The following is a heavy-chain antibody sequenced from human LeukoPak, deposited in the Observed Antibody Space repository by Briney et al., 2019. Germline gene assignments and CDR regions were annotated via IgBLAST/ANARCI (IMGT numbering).Heavy chain of an antibody. CDR3: ARDFNWAVDI. J-gene: IGHJ3*02. Sequence: ASVKVSCKASGYTFINNAMQWVRQAPGQGLEWMGWINAATSKTKYSQRFQGRFSITWDTAASTVYMELRSLRSEDTAVYYCARDFNWAVDIWGQGTMVTVSS. V-gene: IGHV1-3*01. CDR1: GYTFINNA. D-gene: IGHD1-1*01. CDR2: INAATSKT.